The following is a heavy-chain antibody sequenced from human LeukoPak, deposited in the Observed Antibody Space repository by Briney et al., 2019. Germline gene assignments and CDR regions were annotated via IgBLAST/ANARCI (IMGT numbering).Heavy chain of an antibody. Sequence: ASVKVSCKASGYTFTSFYMHWVRQAPGQGLEWMGIFNPSGVSTTCAQKFQGRVTMTRDTSTNTVYMELSSLRSEDTALYYCARTGYCTKTSCPFDYWGQGTLVTVSS. CDR1: GYTFTSFY. D-gene: IGHD2-2*01. J-gene: IGHJ4*02. V-gene: IGHV1-46*01. CDR3: ARTGYCTKTSCPFDY. CDR2: FNPSGVST.